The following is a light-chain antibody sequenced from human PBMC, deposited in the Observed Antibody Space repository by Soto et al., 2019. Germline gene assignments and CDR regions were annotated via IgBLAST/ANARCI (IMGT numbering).Light chain of an antibody. CDR2: TAA. CDR3: QQSYSTPYT. Sequence: IQMTQSPSSLSASVGDRVTITCRASQRITTYLNWYQQKPGKAPKLLISTAATLQGGVPSRFSGSGSGTDFTLTITTLHPEDFATYFCQQSYSTPYTFGQGTNLEIK. V-gene: IGKV1-39*01. J-gene: IGKJ2*01. CDR1: QRITTY.